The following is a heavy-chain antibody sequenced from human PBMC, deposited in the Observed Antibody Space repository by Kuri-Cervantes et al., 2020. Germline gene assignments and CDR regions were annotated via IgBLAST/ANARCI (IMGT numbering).Heavy chain of an antibody. CDR2: IKQDGSDK. J-gene: IGHJ4*02. CDR3: ARERVPDY. D-gene: IGHD3-10*01. Sequence: GESLKISCAASGFTFSNYLMSWVRQAPGKGLGWVANIKQDGSDKYYVDSVEGRFTISRDNAKNSLYLQMNSLRAEDTAVYYCARERVPDYWGQGTLVTVSS. CDR1: GFTFSNYL. V-gene: IGHV3-7*03.